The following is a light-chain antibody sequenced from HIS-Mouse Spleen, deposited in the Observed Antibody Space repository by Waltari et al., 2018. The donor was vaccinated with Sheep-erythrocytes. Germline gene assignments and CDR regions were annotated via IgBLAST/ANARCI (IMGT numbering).Light chain of an antibody. CDR1: KSISSY. Sequence: DIQMTQSPSSLSASVGDRVTITCRASKSISSYLNWYQQKPGEAPKLLIYAASSLQSGVPSRFSGSGSGTDFTLTISSLRPEDFATYYCQQSYSTPYTFGQGTKLEIK. CDR3: QQSYSTPYT. J-gene: IGKJ2*01. CDR2: AAS. V-gene: IGKV1-39*01.